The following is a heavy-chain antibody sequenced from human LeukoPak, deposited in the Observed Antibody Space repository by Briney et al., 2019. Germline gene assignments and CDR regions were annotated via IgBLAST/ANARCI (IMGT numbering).Heavy chain of an antibody. CDR1: GGSISSYY. J-gene: IGHJ4*02. V-gene: IGHV4-4*07. CDR2: IYNSGTT. D-gene: IGHD3-9*01. Sequence: SETLSLTCTVSGGSISSYYWSWVRQTPGKGLEWIGRIYNSGTTNYNPSLKSRVTMSLDTSKNQLSLRLTSVTAADTAVYYCARDEARTGYIHYWGQGTLITVSS. CDR3: ARDEARTGYIHY.